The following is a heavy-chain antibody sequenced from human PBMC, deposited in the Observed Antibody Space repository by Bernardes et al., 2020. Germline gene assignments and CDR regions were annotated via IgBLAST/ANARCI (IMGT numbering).Heavy chain of an antibody. J-gene: IGHJ4*02. V-gene: IGHV1-2*04. Sequence: ASVKVSCKASGYTFTGYYMHWVRQAPGQGLEWMGWINPNSGGTNYAQKFQGWVTMTRDTSIGTAYMELSRLRSDDTAVYYCAREEARRGQQLVPLDYWGQGTLVTVSS. CDR3: AREEARRGQQLVPLDY. CDR1: GYTFTGYY. CDR2: INPNSGGT. D-gene: IGHD6-13*01.